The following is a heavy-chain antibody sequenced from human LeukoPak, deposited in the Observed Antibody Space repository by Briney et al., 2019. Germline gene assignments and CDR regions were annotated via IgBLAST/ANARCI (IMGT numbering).Heavy chain of an antibody. Sequence: GGSLRLSCAASGWTFSSYWMSWVRQAPGKGLEWVANINQDGSEKYYVDSVKGRFTISRDNAKNSLYLQMNSLRAEDTAVYYCARGFAATDWFDPWGQGTLVTVSS. D-gene: IGHD2-15*01. V-gene: IGHV3-7*03. CDR1: GWTFSSYW. J-gene: IGHJ5*02. CDR2: INQDGSEK. CDR3: ARGFAATDWFDP.